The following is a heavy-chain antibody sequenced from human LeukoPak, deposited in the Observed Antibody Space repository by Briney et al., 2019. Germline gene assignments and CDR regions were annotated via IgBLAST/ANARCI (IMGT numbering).Heavy chain of an antibody. CDR2: ISSSGSYI. J-gene: IGHJ6*03. CDR3: DV. V-gene: IGHV3-21*01. CDR1: GFTFSTYS. Sequence: PGGSLRLSCAASGFTFSTYSMNWVRQAPGKGLEWVSSISSSGSYIYYADSVKGRFTISRAEDTAVYYCARAYSERYGLGYYYMDVWGKGTTVTISS. D-gene: IGHD1-26*01.